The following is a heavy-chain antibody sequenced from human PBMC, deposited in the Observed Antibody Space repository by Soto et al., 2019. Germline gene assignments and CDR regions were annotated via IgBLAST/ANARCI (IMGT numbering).Heavy chain of an antibody. D-gene: IGHD3-3*01. J-gene: IGHJ6*02. CDR2: ISAYNGNT. V-gene: IGHV1-18*04. CDR1: GYTITSYA. CDR3: ARGLRDYDFWSGYSLYYYGMDV. Sequence: GAAVQVSCKASGYTITSYAIIWVRQATGQGLEWMGWISAYNGNTNYAQKLQGRVTMTTDTSTSTAYMELRSLRSDDTAVYYCARGLRDYDFWSGYSLYYYGMDVWGQGTTVTVSS.